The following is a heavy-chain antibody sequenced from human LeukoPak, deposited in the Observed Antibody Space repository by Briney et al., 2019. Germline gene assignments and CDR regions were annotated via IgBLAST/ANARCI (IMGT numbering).Heavy chain of an antibody. V-gene: IGHV4-59*01. Sequence: PWETLSLTCTVSGGPISSYYWNWVRQPPGRGLEWIGYIYYSGSTNYNPSLKNRVTISVDTTKNQFSLKLSSVTAADTAVYYCARGWGYFDYWGQGTLVTVSS. D-gene: IGHD3-16*01. CDR3: ARGWGYFDY. CDR2: IYYSGST. J-gene: IGHJ4*02. CDR1: GGPISSYY.